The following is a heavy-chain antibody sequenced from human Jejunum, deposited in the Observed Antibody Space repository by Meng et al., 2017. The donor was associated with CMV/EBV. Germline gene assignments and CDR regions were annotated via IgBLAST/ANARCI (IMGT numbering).Heavy chain of an antibody. D-gene: IGHD2-2*02. CDR2: INYSGTT. J-gene: IGHJ4*02. CDR3: ARGCYTTSCYRGSFDY. CDR1: SISSSSYY. V-gene: IGHV4-39*07. Sequence: SISSSSYYWSWMRQPPGKGLEWIGSINYSGTTYYTPSLRSRVTISLDTSKKQFSLRLNSVTAADTAVYYCARGCYTTSCYRGSFDYWGQGKLVTVSS.